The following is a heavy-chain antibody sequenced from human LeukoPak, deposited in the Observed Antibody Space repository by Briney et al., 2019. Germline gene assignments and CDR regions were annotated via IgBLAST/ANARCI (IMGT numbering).Heavy chain of an antibody. J-gene: IGHJ4*02. Sequence: SETLSLTCTVSGGSISSSSYYWTWIRQPPGQGLEWIGSVYYTGSTYYNPSLKGRVTISVDTSNKYFSLKLSSVNAADTAVYYCARTVVAATPSLDYWGQGTLVTVSS. CDR3: ARTVVAATPSLDY. D-gene: IGHD2-15*01. CDR2: VYYTGST. CDR1: GGSISSSSYY. V-gene: IGHV4-39*02.